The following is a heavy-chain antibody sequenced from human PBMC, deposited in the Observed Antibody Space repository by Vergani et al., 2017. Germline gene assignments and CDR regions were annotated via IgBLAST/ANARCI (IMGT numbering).Heavy chain of an antibody. V-gene: IGHV3-33*01. CDR2: TWYDGNNK. J-gene: IGHJ5*02. Sequence: QVQLVESGGGVVQPGRSLRLSCAASGFTFNQYGMHWVRQPPGKGLEWVAVTWYDGNNKQYADSVKGRFSISRDNSKSTMYLQMNSLGDEDTGVYYCAGDWGLLYNRFDPWGQGTLVTVSS. CDR3: AGDWGLLYNRFDP. CDR1: GFTFNQYG. D-gene: IGHD1-14*01.